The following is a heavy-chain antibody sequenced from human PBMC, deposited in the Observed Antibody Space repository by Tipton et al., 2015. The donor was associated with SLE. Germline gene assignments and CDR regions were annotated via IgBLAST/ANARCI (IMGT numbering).Heavy chain of an antibody. CDR1: GGSFSGYY. J-gene: IGHJ3*02. Sequence: TLSLTCAVYGGSFSGYYWSWIRQPPGKGLEWIGEINHSGSTNYNPSLKSRVTISVDTSKNQFSLKLSSVTAADTAVYYCARGKVIVVARDAFDIWGQGTMVTVSS. D-gene: IGHD2-15*01. CDR3: ARGKVIVVARDAFDI. V-gene: IGHV4-34*01. CDR2: INHSGST.